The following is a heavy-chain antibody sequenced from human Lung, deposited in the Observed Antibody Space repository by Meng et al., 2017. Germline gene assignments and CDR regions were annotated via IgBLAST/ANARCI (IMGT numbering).Heavy chain of an antibody. V-gene: IGHV3-15*01. Sequence: GESLKISCAASGFTFNDAWVNWVRQAPGKGLEWVGRVKSKDYGGTTEYAAPVKGRFTGSRDDSRNTLSLQMNSLKIEDTAVYYCSTNYGRFYYGMDLWGRGTTVTIAS. J-gene: IGHJ6*01. CDR3: STNYGRFYYGMDL. CDR2: VKSKDYGGTT. D-gene: IGHD1-26*01. CDR1: GFTFNDAW.